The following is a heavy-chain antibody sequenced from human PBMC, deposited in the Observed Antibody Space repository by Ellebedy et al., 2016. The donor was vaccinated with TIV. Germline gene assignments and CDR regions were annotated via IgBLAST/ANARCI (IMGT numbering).Heavy chain of an antibody. J-gene: IGHJ6*02. V-gene: IGHV1-8*02. CDR3: AREAATVTTSCMDV. CDR2: MNPNSGNT. Sequence: ASVKVSCKASGYTFTDYYIHWVRQATGQGLEWMGWMNPNSGNTGYAQKFQGRVTMTRNTSISPAYMELSSLRSEDTAVYYCAREAATVTTSCMDVWGQGTTVTVSS. D-gene: IGHD4-17*01. CDR1: GYTFTDYY.